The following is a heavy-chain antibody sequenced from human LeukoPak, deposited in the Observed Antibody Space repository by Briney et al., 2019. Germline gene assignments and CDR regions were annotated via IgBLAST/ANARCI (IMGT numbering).Heavy chain of an antibody. CDR3: ARGYNGYPY. J-gene: IGHJ4*02. Sequence: GGSLRLSCGASGFTFSTYEMNWVRQAPGMGLEWVSSISPSGGTIYYADSVKGRFTISRDNAKSSLYLHMNSLRAEDTAVYFCARGYNGYPYWGQRTLVTVSS. V-gene: IGHV3-48*03. D-gene: IGHD5-12*01. CDR1: GFTFSTYE. CDR2: ISPSGGTI.